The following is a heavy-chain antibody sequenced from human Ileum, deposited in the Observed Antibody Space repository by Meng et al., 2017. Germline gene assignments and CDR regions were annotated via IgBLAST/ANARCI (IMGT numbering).Heavy chain of an antibody. V-gene: IGHV4-61*08. D-gene: IGHD7-27*01. Sequence: QGRLQESGPGLVRTPETLSLICTVSGGSVSTSDYQWGWIRQPPGKGLEWIGYAGTNYNPSLKSRVTISVDTSKRQFSLKLTSVTAADTAVYYCARDHWGSLDYWGQGILVTVSS. J-gene: IGHJ4*02. CDR2: AGT. CDR3: ARDHWGSLDY. CDR1: GGSVSTSDYQ.